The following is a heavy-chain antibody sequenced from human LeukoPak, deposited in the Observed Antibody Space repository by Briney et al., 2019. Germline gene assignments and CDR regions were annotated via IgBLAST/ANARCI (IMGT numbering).Heavy chain of an antibody. V-gene: IGHV3-11*01. CDR3: ARVDSGYDSVYYYYYMDV. J-gene: IGHJ6*03. Sequence: GGSLRLSCAASGFTFSDYYMSWIRQAPGKGLEWVSYISSSGSTIYYADSVKGRFTISRDNAKNSLYLQMNSLRAEDTAVYYCARVDSGYDSVYYYYYMDVWGKGTTVTVSS. CDR1: GFTFSDYY. D-gene: IGHD5-12*01. CDR2: ISSSGSTI.